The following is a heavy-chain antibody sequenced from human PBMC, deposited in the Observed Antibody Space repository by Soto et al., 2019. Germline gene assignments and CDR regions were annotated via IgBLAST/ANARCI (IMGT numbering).Heavy chain of an antibody. D-gene: IGHD2-2*01. V-gene: IGHV1-18*01. J-gene: IGHJ6*02. CDR1: GYTFTSYG. Sequence: QVQLVQSGAEVKKPGASVKVSCKASGYTFTSYGISWVRQAPGQGLEWMGWISAYNGNTNYAQEKQGRDTMTTNSTTSTAYMERRRLRSDDTAVYYCARDGVLVPRIDVWGQGTTVTVSS. CDR2: ISAYNGNT. CDR3: ARDGVLVPRIDV.